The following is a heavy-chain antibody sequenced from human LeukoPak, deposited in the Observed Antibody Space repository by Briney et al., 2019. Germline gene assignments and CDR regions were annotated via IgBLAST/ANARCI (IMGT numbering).Heavy chain of an antibody. CDR2: ISGSGGST. D-gene: IGHD5-24*01. CDR1: GFTFSSYA. CDR3: AKDGGRWLQLDYYYYMDV. J-gene: IGHJ6*03. V-gene: IGHV3-23*01. Sequence: GGSLRLSCTASGFTFSSYAMSWVRQAPGKGLEWVSGISGSGGSTYYADSVKGRFTISRDNSKKTLYLQMNSLRAEDTAVYYCAKDGGRWLQLDYYYYMDVWGKGTTVTVSS.